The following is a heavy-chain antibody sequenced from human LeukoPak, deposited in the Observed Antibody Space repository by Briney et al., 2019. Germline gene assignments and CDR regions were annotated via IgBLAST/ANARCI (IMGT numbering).Heavy chain of an antibody. CDR2: INHSGST. CDR3: ARAPRIAARPRHRYMDV. Sequence: PSETLSLTCAVYGGSFSGYYWSWIRQPPGKGLEWIGEINHSGSTNYNPSLKSRVTISVDTSKNQFSLKLSSVTAADTAVYYCARAPRIAARPRHRYMDVWGKGTTVTVSS. D-gene: IGHD6-6*01. J-gene: IGHJ6*03. V-gene: IGHV4-34*01. CDR1: GGSFSGYY.